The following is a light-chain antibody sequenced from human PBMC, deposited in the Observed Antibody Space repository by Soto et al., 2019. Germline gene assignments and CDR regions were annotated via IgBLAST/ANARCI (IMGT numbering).Light chain of an antibody. CDR1: QSVSSN. V-gene: IGKV3-15*01. CDR2: GAS. Sequence: EIVMTQSPANLSVSPGERATLSCRASQSVSSNLAWYQQKPGQGPRLLIYGASTRSTSIQARFSGSGSGTEFTLTINSLQSEDFAVYYCQQYNNWPPYTFGQGTKVEIK. CDR3: QQYNNWPPYT. J-gene: IGKJ2*01.